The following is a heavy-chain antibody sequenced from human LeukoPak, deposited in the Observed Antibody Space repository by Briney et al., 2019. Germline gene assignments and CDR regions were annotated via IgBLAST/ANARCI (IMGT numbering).Heavy chain of an antibody. Sequence: GSLRLSCAASGFTFDEFDMTWVRQAPGKGLEWIGYMYYSGSTNYNPSLKSRVTISVDTSKNQFSLKLSSVTAADTAVYYCARSITMILYWFDPWGQGTLVTVSS. V-gene: IGHV4-59*12. J-gene: IGHJ5*02. D-gene: IGHD3-22*01. CDR2: MYYSGST. CDR1: GFTFDEFD. CDR3: ARSITMILYWFDP.